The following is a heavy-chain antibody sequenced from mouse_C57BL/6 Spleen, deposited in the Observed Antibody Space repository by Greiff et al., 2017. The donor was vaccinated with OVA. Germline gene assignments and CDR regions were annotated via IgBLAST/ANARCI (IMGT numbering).Heavy chain of an antibody. CDR2: IDPSDSYT. V-gene: IGHV1-69*01. J-gene: IGHJ1*03. CDR1: GYTFTSYW. CDR3: ARSIYGSSYGYFDV. Sequence: VQLQQPGAELVMPGASVKLSCKASGYTFTSYWMHWVKQRPGQGLEWIGEIDPSDSYTNYNQKFKGKSTLTVDKSSSTAYMQLSSLTSEDSAVYYCARSIYGSSYGYFDVWGTGTTVTVSS. D-gene: IGHD1-1*01.